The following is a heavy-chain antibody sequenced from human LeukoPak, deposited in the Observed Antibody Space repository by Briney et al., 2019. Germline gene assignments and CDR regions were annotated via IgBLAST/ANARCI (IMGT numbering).Heavy chain of an antibody. CDR1: GFTFDNYG. CDR3: AKGQGYSGYEGELDY. V-gene: IGHV3-20*04. J-gene: IGHJ4*02. Sequence: PGGSLRLSCAASGFTFDNYGMSWVRLAPGKGLEWVSGINWNGGSIGYAHSVKGRFTISRDNAKNSLYLQMNSLRAEDTALYYCAKGQGYSGYEGELDYWGQGTLVTVSS. CDR2: INWNGGSI. D-gene: IGHD5-12*01.